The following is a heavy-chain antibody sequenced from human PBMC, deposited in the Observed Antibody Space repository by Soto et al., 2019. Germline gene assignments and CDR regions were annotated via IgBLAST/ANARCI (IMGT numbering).Heavy chain of an antibody. Sequence: QVQLVESGGGVVQPGRSLRISCAASGFTFSSYGMHWVRQAPGKGLEWVAVIWYDGSNKYYADSVKGRFTISRDNSKNTLYLQMNSLRAEDTAVYYCARGGGWGDYWGQGTLVTVSS. CDR3: ARGGGWGDY. V-gene: IGHV3-33*01. CDR2: IWYDGSNK. D-gene: IGHD3-10*01. CDR1: GFTFSSYG. J-gene: IGHJ4*02.